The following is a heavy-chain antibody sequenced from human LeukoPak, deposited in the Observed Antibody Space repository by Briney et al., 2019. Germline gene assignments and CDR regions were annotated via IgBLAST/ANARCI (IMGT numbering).Heavy chain of an antibody. CDR1: GFTFDDYA. V-gene: IGHV3-43D*04. CDR3: AKDGLGQPDY. Sequence: GGSLRLSCAASGFTFDDYAMHWVRQAPGKGLEWVSLISWDGGSTYYADSVKGRFTISRDNSKNSLYLQMNSLRAEDTALYYCAKDGLGQPDYWGQGTLVTVSS. D-gene: IGHD1-1*01. J-gene: IGHJ4*02. CDR2: ISWDGGST.